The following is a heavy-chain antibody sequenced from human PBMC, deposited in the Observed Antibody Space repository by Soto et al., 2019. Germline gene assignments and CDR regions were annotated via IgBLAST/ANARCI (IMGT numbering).Heavy chain of an antibody. CDR2: ISYDGSNK. Sequence: QVQLVESGGGVVQPGRSLRLSCAASGFTFSSYGMHWVRQAPGKGLEWVAVISYDGSNKYYADSVKGRFTISRDNSKNTLYLQMNSLRAEDTAVYYCAKDLGITIFHGMDVCGQGTTVTVSS. CDR1: GFTFSSYG. V-gene: IGHV3-30*18. J-gene: IGHJ6*02. CDR3: AKDLGITIFHGMDV. D-gene: IGHD3-3*01.